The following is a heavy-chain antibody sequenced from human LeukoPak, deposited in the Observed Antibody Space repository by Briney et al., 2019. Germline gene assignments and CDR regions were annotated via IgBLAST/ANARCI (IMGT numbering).Heavy chain of an antibody. CDR3: ARDPNWDYYFDL. V-gene: IGHV3-48*02. Sequence: GGSLRLSCAASGFTFSSYSMNWVRQAPGKGLEWVSYITSSSTSTHYADSVKGRFTISRDNAKNSLYLQMNSLRDEDTAVYYCARDPNWDYYFDLWGRGTLVTVSS. J-gene: IGHJ2*01. CDR1: GFTFSSYS. D-gene: IGHD1-7*01. CDR2: ITSSSTST.